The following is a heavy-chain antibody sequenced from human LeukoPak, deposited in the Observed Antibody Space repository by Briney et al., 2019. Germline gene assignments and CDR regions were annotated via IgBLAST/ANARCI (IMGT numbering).Heavy chain of an antibody. CDR3: ARGGSTIFGVVIIRHDAFDI. CDR2: IYTSGST. J-gene: IGHJ3*02. Sequence: SETLSLTCAVYGGSFSGYYWSWIRQPAGKGLEWIGRIYTSGSTNYNPSLKSRVTMSVDTSKNQFSLKLSSVTAADTAVYYCARGGSTIFGVVIIRHDAFDIWGQGTMVTVSS. V-gene: IGHV4-59*10. CDR1: GGSFSGYY. D-gene: IGHD3-3*01.